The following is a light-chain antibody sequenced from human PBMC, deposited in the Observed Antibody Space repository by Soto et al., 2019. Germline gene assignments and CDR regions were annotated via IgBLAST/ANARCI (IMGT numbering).Light chain of an antibody. J-gene: IGLJ1*01. CDR1: SSNIGAGYD. V-gene: IGLV1-40*01. CDR3: QSYDNSLSAHYV. Sequence: QSVLTQPPSVSGAPGQRVAISCTGSSSNIGAGYDVHWYQQLPGTAPKLLIYGNSNRPSGVPDRFSGSKSGTSASLAITGLQAEDEAEYYCQSYDNSLSAHYVFGTGTKLTV. CDR2: GNS.